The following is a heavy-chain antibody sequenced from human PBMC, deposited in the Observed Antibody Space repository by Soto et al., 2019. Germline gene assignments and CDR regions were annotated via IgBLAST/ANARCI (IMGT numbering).Heavy chain of an antibody. J-gene: IGHJ4*02. D-gene: IGHD4-17*01. V-gene: IGHV3-30*13. CDR3: ASDITYGDSYFDY. CDR1: GFTVSSYG. CDR2: ISYDGRNT. Sequence: QVHLVESGGGVVQPGRSLRLSCAASGFTVSSYGMHWVRQAPGRGLEWVAIISYDGRNTYYADSVKGRFTISRDNSRSRLYLQMNSLRAEDTAVYYCASDITYGDSYFDYWGQGTLVTVSS.